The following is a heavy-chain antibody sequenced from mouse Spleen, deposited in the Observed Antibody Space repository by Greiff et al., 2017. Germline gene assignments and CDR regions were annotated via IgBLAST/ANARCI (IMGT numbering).Heavy chain of an antibody. V-gene: IGHV2-9-1*01. CDR2: IWTGGGT. D-gene: IGHD2-1*01. Sequence: QVQLQQSGPGLVAPSQSLSITCTVSGFSLTSYAISWVRQPPGKGLEWLGVIWTGGGTNYNSALKSRLSISKDNSKSQVFLKMNSLQTDDTARYYCAREPYGNYGYFDYWGQGTSLTVSS. CDR3: AREPYGNYGYFDY. CDR1: GFSLTSYA. J-gene: IGHJ2*02.